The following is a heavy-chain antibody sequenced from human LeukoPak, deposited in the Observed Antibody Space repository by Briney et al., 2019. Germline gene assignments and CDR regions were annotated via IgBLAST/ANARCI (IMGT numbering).Heavy chain of an antibody. CDR1: GFTFSSYG. D-gene: IGHD2-15*01. CDR2: ISYDGSNK. V-gene: IGHV3-30*18. CDR3: AKGLYCSGGSCYPPPFVPDAFDI. J-gene: IGHJ3*02. Sequence: GRSLGLSCAASGFTFSSYGMHWVRQAPGKGLEGVAVISYDGSNKYYADSVKGRFTISRDNSKNTLYLQMNSLRAEDTAVYYCAKGLYCSGGSCYPPPFVPDAFDIWGQGTMVTVSS.